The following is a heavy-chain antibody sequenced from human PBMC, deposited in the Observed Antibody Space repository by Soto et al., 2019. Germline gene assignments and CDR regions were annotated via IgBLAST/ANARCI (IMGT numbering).Heavy chain of an antibody. CDR2: IYNDGTYS. V-gene: IGHV3-74*01. Sequence: GGSLRLSCAASGFIFKMYWMHWVRQSPGKGLVWISRIYNDGTYSDYADSVRGRFTISRDNVNDTLYPQMNNLRAEDSGLYYCTRGPRPISTGTGAYWGQGTQVTVSS. CDR1: GFIFKMYW. D-gene: IGHD3-10*01. CDR3: TRGPRPISTGTGAY. J-gene: IGHJ4*02.